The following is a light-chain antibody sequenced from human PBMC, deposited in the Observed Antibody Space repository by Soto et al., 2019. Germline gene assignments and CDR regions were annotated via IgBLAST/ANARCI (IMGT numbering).Light chain of an antibody. V-gene: IGKV3-15*01. Sequence: EIVMTQSPSTLSVSPGESATLSCRASQSVRTKLAWYQQKAGQAPRLLIYGASTRATGIPDRFSGSGSGTDFTLTISDVQPEDFALYYCHQRQSWPRTFGQGTKVDIK. CDR1: QSVRTK. CDR3: HQRQSWPRT. CDR2: GAS. J-gene: IGKJ1*01.